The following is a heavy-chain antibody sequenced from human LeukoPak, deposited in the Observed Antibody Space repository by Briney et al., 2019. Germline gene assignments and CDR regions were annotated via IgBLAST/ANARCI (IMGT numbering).Heavy chain of an antibody. CDR3: ARAAFSSGPDY. CDR2: IYYSGSS. D-gene: IGHD6-19*01. Sequence: SETLSLTCSVSGASIINYYWTWIRQPPGKGLEWIGDIYYSGSSKYNPSLKSRVTISVDTSKNQFSLKLSSVTAADTAVYYCARAAFSSGPDYWGQGILVTVSS. CDR1: GASIINYY. J-gene: IGHJ4*02. V-gene: IGHV4-59*01.